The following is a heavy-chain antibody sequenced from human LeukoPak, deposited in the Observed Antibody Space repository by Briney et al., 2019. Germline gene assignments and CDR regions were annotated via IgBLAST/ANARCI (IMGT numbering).Heavy chain of an antibody. J-gene: IGHJ6*03. CDR3: ARGRYSGSYYLGYYYYYMDV. CDR1: GYTFTSYY. V-gene: IGHV1-46*01. CDR2: INPSGGST. D-gene: IGHD1-26*01. Sequence: ASVKVSCKASGYTFTSYYMHWVRQAPGQGLEWMGIINPSGGSTSYAQKFQGRVTMTRNTSISAAYMELSSLRSEDTAVYYCARGRYSGSYYLGYYYYYMDVWGKGTTVTISS.